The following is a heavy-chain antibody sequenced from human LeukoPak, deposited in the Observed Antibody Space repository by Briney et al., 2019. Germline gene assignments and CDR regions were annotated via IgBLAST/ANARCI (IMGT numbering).Heavy chain of an antibody. CDR3: AKDEMGATYFDY. J-gene: IGHJ4*02. D-gene: IGHD1-26*01. CDR2: ISGSGGST. CDR1: GFTFSSYA. V-gene: IGHV3-23*01. Sequence: PGGSLRLSCAASGFTFSSYAMSWVRQAPGKGLEWVSAISGSGGSTYYADSVKGRFTISRDNSKNTLYLQINSLRAEDTAVYYCAKDEMGATYFDYWGQGTLVTVSS.